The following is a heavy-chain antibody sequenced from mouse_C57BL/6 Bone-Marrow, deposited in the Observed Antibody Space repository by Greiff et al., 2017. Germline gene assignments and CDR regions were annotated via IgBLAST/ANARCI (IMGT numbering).Heavy chain of an antibody. CDR3: ARDYYGSSPDY. J-gene: IGHJ2*01. V-gene: IGHV1-26*01. Sequence: VQLQQSGPELVKPGASVKISCKASGYTFTDYYMNWVKQSHGKSLEWIGDINPNNGGTSYNQKFKGKATLTVDKSSSTAYMELRSLTSEDSAVYYCARDYYGSSPDYWGQGTTLTVSS. D-gene: IGHD1-1*01. CDR1: GYTFTDYY. CDR2: INPNNGGT.